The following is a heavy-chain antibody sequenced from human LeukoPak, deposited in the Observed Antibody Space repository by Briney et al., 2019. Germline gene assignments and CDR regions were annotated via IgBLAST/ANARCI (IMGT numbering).Heavy chain of an antibody. CDR2: IFSGGTT. Sequence: GESLRLSCAASGFSVSMKYMTWVRQAPGKGLEWVSVIFSGGTTYYADSVKGRFTVSRDNSKNMMYLQINSLRAEDAAVYYCERLSGPGMQHYYYYMDVWGTGTTVTVSS. J-gene: IGHJ6*03. D-gene: IGHD3-10*01. CDR1: GFSVSMKY. CDR3: ERLSGPGMQHYYYYMDV. V-gene: IGHV3-53*01.